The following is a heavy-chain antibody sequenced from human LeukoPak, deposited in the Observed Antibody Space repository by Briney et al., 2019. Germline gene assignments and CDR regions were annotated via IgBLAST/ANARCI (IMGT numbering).Heavy chain of an antibody. J-gene: IGHJ1*01. CDR3: AKTGYCSSSGCYVAPYVD. V-gene: IGHV3-23*01. D-gene: IGHD2-2*01. Sequence: GGSLRLLCASTGLTFSTYAMIWVRQAPGKGLECVSLISGRGITTYYADSVQGRFTISRDTSKNPLYLQMNSLRAEDTAVYYCAKTGYCSSSGCYVAPYVDWGQGTRVTVSS. CDR2: ISGRGITT. CDR1: GLTFSTYA.